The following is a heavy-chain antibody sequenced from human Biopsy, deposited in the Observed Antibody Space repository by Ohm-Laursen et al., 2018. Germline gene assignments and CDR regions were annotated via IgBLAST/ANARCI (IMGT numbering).Heavy chain of an antibody. CDR1: GGAINNYY. V-gene: IGHV4-59*06. Sequence: SETLSLTCNVSGGAINNYYRSWIRQRPGKGLEWIGYIFNSANTYYNPSLKNLITISADTSKNQFSLKLSSVTAADTAVNYCARLGSGDYFPTFFDVWGQGAMVTVSS. D-gene: IGHD5-12*01. CDR2: IFNSANT. CDR3: ARLGSGDYFPTFFDV. J-gene: IGHJ4*02.